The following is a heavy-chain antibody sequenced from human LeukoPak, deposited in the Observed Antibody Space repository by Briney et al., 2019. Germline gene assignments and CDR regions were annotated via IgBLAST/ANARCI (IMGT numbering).Heavy chain of an antibody. V-gene: IGHV3-30*04. Sequence: GGSLRLSCAASGFIFSSYAMHWVRQAPGKGLEWVAVISYEGSNKYYADSVKGRFTISRDNSKYTLYLQMNSLRAEDTAVYYCARAYDYGVFDAFDIWGQGTMVTVSS. CDR2: ISYEGSNK. CDR1: GFIFSSYA. J-gene: IGHJ3*02. CDR3: ARAYDYGVFDAFDI. D-gene: IGHD4-17*01.